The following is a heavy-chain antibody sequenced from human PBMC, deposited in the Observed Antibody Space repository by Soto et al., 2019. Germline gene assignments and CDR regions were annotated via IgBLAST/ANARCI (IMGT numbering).Heavy chain of an antibody. D-gene: IGHD1-26*01. J-gene: IGHJ6*02. CDR2: ISGSGGST. Sequence: GGSLRLSCAASGFTFSSYAMSWVHQAPWKGLEWVSAISGSGGSTYYADSVKGRFTISRDNSKNTLYLQMNSLRAEDTAVYYCAKSLPSYSGSYYPYYYYYGMDVWGQGTTVTVSS. CDR1: GFTFSSYA. V-gene: IGHV3-23*01. CDR3: AKSLPSYSGSYYPYYYYYGMDV.